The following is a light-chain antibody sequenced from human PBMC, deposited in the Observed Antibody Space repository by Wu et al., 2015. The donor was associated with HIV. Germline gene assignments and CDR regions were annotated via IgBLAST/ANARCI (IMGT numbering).Light chain of an antibody. J-gene: IGKJ5*01. CDR1: QHIDSRS. CDR3: QQYGGSPPVT. V-gene: IGKV3-20*01. CDR2: AAS. Sequence: EIVLSQSLGTLSLSPGERATVSCRASQHIDSRSLAWYQQRLGQAPRLLISAASNRAAGIPDRFNGSGSGTDFILTISRLEPEDSAVYFCQQYGGSPPVTFGQGTRL.